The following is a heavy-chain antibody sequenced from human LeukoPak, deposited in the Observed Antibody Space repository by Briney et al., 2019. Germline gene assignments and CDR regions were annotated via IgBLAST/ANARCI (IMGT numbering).Heavy chain of an antibody. J-gene: IGHJ5*02. CDR2: ISGSGGST. CDR1: GFTFSSYA. Sequence: QSGGSLRLSCAASGFTFSSYAMSWVRQAPGKGLEWVSAISGSGGSTYYADSVKGRFTISRDNSKNTLYLQMNSLRAEDTAVYYCAKALMVRGVQNWFDPWGQGTLVTVSS. D-gene: IGHD3-10*01. V-gene: IGHV3-23*01. CDR3: AKALMVRGVQNWFDP.